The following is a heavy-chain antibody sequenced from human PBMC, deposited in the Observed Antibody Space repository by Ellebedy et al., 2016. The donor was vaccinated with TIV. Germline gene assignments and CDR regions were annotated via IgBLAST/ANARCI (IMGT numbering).Heavy chain of an antibody. CDR2: ISAGGDNT. J-gene: IGHJ4*02. D-gene: IGHD3-22*01. V-gene: IGHV3-23*01. CDR3: AKGSSSGFNYDRVGFQY. CDR1: GFTFSNFA. Sequence: GESLKISRAASGFTFSNFAMHWVRQAPGKGLEWLSVISAGGDNTYNADSVKGRFTITRDNSKNTLFLQMNRLRTEDTAVYYCAKGSSSGFNYDRVGFQYWGQGTLVTVSS.